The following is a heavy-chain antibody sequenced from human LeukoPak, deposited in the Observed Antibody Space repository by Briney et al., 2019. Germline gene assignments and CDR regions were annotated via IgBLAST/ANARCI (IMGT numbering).Heavy chain of an antibody. D-gene: IGHD3-10*01. V-gene: IGHV3-33*01. CDR1: GFTFSSYG. J-gene: IGHJ4*02. CDR2: IWYDGSNK. Sequence: GGSLRLSCAASGFTFSSYGMHWVRQAPGKGLEWVAVIWYDGSNKYYADSVKGRFTISRDNSKNTLYLQMNSLRAEDTAVYYCARALITMVRGVIYALDYWGQGTLVTVSS. CDR3: ARALITMVRGVIYALDY.